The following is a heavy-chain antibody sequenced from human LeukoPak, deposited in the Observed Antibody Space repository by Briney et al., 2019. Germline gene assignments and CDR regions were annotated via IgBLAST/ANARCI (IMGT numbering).Heavy chain of an antibody. J-gene: IGHJ4*02. CDR3: ARDQGQEPTSAAGAFDY. V-gene: IGHV3-48*01. Sequence: GGSLRLSCAASGFTFSSYSMNWVRQAPGKGLEWVSYISSSSSTIYYADSVKGRFTISRDNAKNSLYLQMNSLRAEDTAVYYCARDQGQEPTSAAGAFDYWGQGTLVTVSS. D-gene: IGHD6-13*01. CDR1: GFTFSSYS. CDR2: ISSSSSTI.